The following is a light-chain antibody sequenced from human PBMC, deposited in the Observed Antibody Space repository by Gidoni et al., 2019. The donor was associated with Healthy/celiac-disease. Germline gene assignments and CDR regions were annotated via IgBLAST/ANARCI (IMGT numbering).Light chain of an antibody. V-gene: IGKV1-33*01. CDR3: QQYDSHPQT. Sequence: DIQMTQSPSSLSASVGDRVTITCQASQDISNYLDWYQQKPGKAPKLLIYDASNLETGVPSRFRGSGSGTDFTFTISSLQSEDIATYYCQQYDSHPQTFGQGTKLEIK. CDR2: DAS. J-gene: IGKJ2*01. CDR1: QDISNY.